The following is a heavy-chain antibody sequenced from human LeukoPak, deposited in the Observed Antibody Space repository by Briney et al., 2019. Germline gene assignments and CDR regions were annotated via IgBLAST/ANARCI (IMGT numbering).Heavy chain of an antibody. Sequence: ASVKVSCKASGYTFTSYDINWVRQATGQGLEWMGWMNPNGANTGYAQKFQGRVTMTRNTSISTAYMELSSLRSGDTAVYYCARLASSSWPLYYYYGMDVWGQGTTVTVSS. CDR2: MNPNGANT. J-gene: IGHJ6*02. CDR3: ARLASSSWPLYYYYGMDV. CDR1: GYTFTSYD. V-gene: IGHV1-8*01. D-gene: IGHD6-13*01.